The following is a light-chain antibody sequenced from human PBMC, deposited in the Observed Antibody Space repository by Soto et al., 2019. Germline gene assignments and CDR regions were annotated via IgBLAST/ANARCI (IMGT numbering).Light chain of an antibody. CDR3: GTWDSSLSAVV. J-gene: IGLJ2*01. CDR1: SSNIGNNY. CDR2: DNK. V-gene: IGLV1-51*01. Sequence: QSVLTQPTSVSAAPGQKVTISCSGSSSNIGNNYVSWYQQLPGKAPKLHIYDNKKRPSGIPDRFSGSKSGTSATLGITGLQTGDEADYYCGTWDSSLSAVVFGGGTKLTVL.